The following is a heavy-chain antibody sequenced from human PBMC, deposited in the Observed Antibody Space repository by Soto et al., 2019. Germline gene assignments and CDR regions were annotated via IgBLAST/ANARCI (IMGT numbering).Heavy chain of an antibody. CDR1: GGTFSSYA. CDR2: IIPIFGTA. D-gene: IGHD1-1*01. J-gene: IGHJ3*02. V-gene: IGHV1-69*13. Sequence: GASVKVSCKASGGTFSSYAISWVRQAPGQGLEWMGGIIPIFGTANYAQKFQGRVTITADESTSTAYMELSSLRSEGTAVYYCARGLLEGNPIWGQGTMVTVSS. CDR3: ARGLLEGNPI.